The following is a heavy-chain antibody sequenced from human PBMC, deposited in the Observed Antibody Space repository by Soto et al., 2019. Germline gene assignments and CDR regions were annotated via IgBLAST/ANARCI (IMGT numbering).Heavy chain of an antibody. D-gene: IGHD6-19*01. CDR2: IIPIFGTA. Sequence: SVKVSCKASGGTFSSYAISWVRQAPGQGLEWMGGIIPIFGTANYAQKFQGRVTITADESTSTAYTELSSLRSEDTAVYYCARGAYSSGWYPHFDYWGQGTLVTVS. V-gene: IGHV1-69*13. CDR1: GGTFSSYA. CDR3: ARGAYSSGWYPHFDY. J-gene: IGHJ4*02.